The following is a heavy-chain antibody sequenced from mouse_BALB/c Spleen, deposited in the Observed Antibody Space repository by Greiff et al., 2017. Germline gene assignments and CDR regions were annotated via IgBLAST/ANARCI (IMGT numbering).Heavy chain of an antibody. Sequence: VQLQESGAELARPGASVKLSCKASGYTFTDYYINWVKQRTGQGLEWIGEIYPGSVNTYYNEKFKVKATLTADKSSSTAYMQLSSLTSEDSAVYFCARLWDGYSLFDYWGQGTTLTVSS. J-gene: IGHJ2*01. V-gene: IGHV1-77*01. CDR3: ARLWDGYSLFDY. CDR1: GYTFTDYY. D-gene: IGHD2-3*01. CDR2: IYPGSVNT.